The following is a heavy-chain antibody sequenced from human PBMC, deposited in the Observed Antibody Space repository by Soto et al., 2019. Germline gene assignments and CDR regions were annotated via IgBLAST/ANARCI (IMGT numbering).Heavy chain of an antibody. V-gene: IGHV1-8*02. CDR2: MNPNSGNT. D-gene: IGHD3-10*01. Sequence: ASVKVSCKASGGTFSSYAISWVRQATGQGLEWMGWMNPNSGNTGYAQKFQGRVTMTRNTSISTAYMELSSLRSEDTAVYYCARSRSKVTMVRGVIIIGWFDPWGQGTLVTVSS. CDR1: GGTFSSYA. J-gene: IGHJ5*02. CDR3: ARSRSKVTMVRGVIIIGWFDP.